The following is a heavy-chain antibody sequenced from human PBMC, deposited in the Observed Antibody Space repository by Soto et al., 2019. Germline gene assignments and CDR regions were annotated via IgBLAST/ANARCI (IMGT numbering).Heavy chain of an antibody. V-gene: IGHV3-7*01. J-gene: IGHJ4*02. CDR3: ARENWFFDY. Sequence: GGSLRLSCAASGFSFEIYWMGWVRQAPGRGLEWVANINPDGSGEYYLDSVKGRFTISRDNAKNSVYLQMNSLVGDDTAVYYCARENWFFDYWGQGTPVTVSS. CDR1: GFSFEIYW. CDR2: INPDGSGE. D-gene: IGHD3-10*01.